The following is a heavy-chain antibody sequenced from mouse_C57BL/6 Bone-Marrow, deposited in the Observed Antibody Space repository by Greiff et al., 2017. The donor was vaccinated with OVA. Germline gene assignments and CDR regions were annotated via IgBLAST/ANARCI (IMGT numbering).Heavy chain of an antibody. CDR2: RRNKANDYTT. D-gene: IGHD1-1*01. J-gene: IGHJ1*03. CDR3: ARDASGSSPFYWYFDV. Sequence: EVMLVESGGGLVQSGRSLRLSCATSGFTFSDFYMEWVRQAPGTGLEWIAARRNKANDYTTEYSASVKGRFIVSRDTSQSILYLQMNALRAEDTAIYYCARDASGSSPFYWYFDVWGTGTTVTVSS. V-gene: IGHV7-1*01. CDR1: GFTFSDFY.